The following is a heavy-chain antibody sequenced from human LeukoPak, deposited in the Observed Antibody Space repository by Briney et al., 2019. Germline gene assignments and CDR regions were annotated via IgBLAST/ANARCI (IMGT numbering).Heavy chain of an antibody. V-gene: IGHV1-2*02. D-gene: IGHD2-15*01. J-gene: IGHJ4*02. CDR3: ARADKYCSGGSCYSVY. Sequence: ASVKVSCKASGYTFTGYYMHWVRQAPGQGLEWMGWINPNSGGTNYAQKLQGRVTMTTDTSTSTAYMELRSLRSDDTAVYYCARADKYCSGGSCYSVYWGQGTLVTVSS. CDR2: INPNSGGT. CDR1: GYTFTGYY.